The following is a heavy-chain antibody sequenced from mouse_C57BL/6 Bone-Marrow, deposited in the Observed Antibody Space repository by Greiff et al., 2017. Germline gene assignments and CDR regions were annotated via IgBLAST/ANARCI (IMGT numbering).Heavy chain of an antibody. Sequence: QVQLQQPGAELVMPGASVKLSCKASGYTFTSYWMHWVKQRPGQGLEWIGEIDPSDSYTNYNQKFKGKSTLTVDKSSSTAYMQLSSLTSEDSAVYDCATGGGYYGDYAMDYWGQGTSVTVSS. CDR1: GYTFTSYW. V-gene: IGHV1-69*01. D-gene: IGHD2-3*01. CDR3: ATGGGYYGDYAMDY. CDR2: IDPSDSYT. J-gene: IGHJ4*01.